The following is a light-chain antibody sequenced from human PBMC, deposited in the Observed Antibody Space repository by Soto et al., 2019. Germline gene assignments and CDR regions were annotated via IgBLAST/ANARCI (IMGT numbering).Light chain of an antibody. J-gene: IGLJ1*01. CDR3: SSFSSSSTSYV. V-gene: IGLV2-14*03. CDR1: SSDIGDSNY. Sequence: QSALTQPASVSGSPGQSITISCTGTSSDIGDSNYVSWYQQHPGKAPKLVIYDVSNRPSGVSNRFSGYKSANTASLTISGFQAEDEADYYCSSFSSSSTSYVFGTGTKLTVL. CDR2: DVS.